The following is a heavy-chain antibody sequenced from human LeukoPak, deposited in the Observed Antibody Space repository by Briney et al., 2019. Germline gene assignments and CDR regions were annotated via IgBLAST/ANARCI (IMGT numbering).Heavy chain of an antibody. CDR2: INPNSGGT. V-gene: IGHV1-2*04. Sequence: ASVKVSCKASGYTFTGYYMHWVRQAPGQGLEWMGWINPNSGGTNYAQKFQGWVTMTRDTSISTAYMELSRLGSDGTAVYYCARGSPSYAQWHFDLWGRGTLVTVSS. CDR1: GYTFTGYY. CDR3: ARGSPSYAQWHFDL. J-gene: IGHJ2*01. D-gene: IGHD2/OR15-2a*01.